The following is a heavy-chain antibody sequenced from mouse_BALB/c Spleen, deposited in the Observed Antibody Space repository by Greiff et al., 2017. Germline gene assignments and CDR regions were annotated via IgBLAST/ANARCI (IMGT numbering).Heavy chain of an antibody. CDR2: IYPGSGST. V-gene: IGHV1S22*01. CDR3: TRRDYGSPAWFAY. J-gene: IGHJ3*01. D-gene: IGHD1-1*01. Sequence: LQQPGSELVRPGASVKLSCTASGYTFTSYWMHWVKQRPGQGLEWIGNIYPGSGSTNYDEKFKSKATLTVDTSSSTAYMQLSSLTSEDSAVYYCTRRDYGSPAWFAYWGQGTLVTVSA. CDR1: GYTFTSYW.